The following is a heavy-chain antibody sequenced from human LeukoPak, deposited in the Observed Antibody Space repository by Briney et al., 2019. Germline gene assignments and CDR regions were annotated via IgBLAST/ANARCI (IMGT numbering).Heavy chain of an antibody. Sequence: ASVKVSCKASGGTFSSYAISWVRQAPGQGLEWMGRIIPILGIANYAQKFQGRVTITADKSTSTAYMELSSLRSEDTAVYYCARDILTGYFNDYWDQGTLVTVSS. J-gene: IGHJ4*02. D-gene: IGHD3-9*01. V-gene: IGHV1-69*04. CDR1: GGTFSSYA. CDR2: IIPILGIA. CDR3: ARDILTGYFNDY.